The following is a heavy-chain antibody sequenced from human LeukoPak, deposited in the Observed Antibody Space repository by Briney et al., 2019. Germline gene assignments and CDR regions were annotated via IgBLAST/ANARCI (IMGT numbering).Heavy chain of an antibody. CDR3: ARFHSGPSGWYVLWYFDL. J-gene: IGHJ2*01. CDR2: VNPNSGVT. V-gene: IGHV1-2*02. Sequence: ASVKVSCKASGNTFTGYYVHWVRQAPGQGLEWMGWVNPNSGVTNYAQKFQGRVTMTRDTSISTAYMELSSLRSDDTAVYYCARFHSGPSGWYVLWYFDLWGRGTLVTVSS. D-gene: IGHD6-19*01. CDR1: GNTFTGYY.